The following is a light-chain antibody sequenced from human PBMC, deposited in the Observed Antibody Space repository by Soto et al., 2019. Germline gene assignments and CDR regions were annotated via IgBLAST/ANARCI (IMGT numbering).Light chain of an antibody. J-gene: IGKJ3*01. CDR2: GAS. CDR1: QSINSRY. CDR3: QQFGSSPGFT. V-gene: IGKV3-20*01. Sequence: EIVLTQSPGILSLSPGERATLSCRASQSINSRYLAWYQHKSRQAPRLLIYGASSRATGISDRFSGSGSGTDFTLTISRLETEDFAVYYCQQFGSSPGFTFGPGTKVDIK.